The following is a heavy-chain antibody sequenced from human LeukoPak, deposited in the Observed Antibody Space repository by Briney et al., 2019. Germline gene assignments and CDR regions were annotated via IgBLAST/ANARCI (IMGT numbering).Heavy chain of an antibody. V-gene: IGHV3-74*01. D-gene: IGHD6-13*01. J-gene: IGHJ4*02. CDR2: INSDGSST. Sequence: PGGPLRLSCAASGFTFSSYWMHWVRQAPGKGLVGVSRINSDGSSTSYADSVKGRFTISRDNAKNTLYLQMNSLRAEDTAVYYCARDLSSSWYSWPSDYWGQGTLVTVSS. CDR1: GFTFSSYW. CDR3: ARDLSSSWYSWPSDY.